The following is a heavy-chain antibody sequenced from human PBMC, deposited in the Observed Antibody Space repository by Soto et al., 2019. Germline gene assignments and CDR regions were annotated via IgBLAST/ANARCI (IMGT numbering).Heavy chain of an antibody. CDR1: GGTFSSYV. CDR3: AREALGATWDY. CDR2: IIPMFGTT. J-gene: IGHJ4*02. D-gene: IGHD1-26*01. Sequence: QVQLVQSGAEVKRPGSSVTVSCKASGGTFSSYVFEWVRQTPGQGLEWMGRIIPMFGTTDYAQKFQGRVTISADESTTTAYMDLSSLRSDDTAVYYCAREALGATWDYWGQGTLVTVSS. V-gene: IGHV1-69*13.